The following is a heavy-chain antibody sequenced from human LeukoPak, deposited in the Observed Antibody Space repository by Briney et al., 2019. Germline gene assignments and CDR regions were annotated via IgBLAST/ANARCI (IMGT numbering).Heavy chain of an antibody. CDR3: AKQGRDWLRDYYYYMDV. J-gene: IGHJ6*03. Sequence: AGGSLRLSCAASGFNFGSYSMTWVRQAPGKGLEWVSVISADSATTFYADSVKGRFTISRDNSRNTLYLQMNSLRAEDTAVYYCAKQGRDWLRDYYYYMDVWGKGTTVTISS. CDR2: ISADSATT. CDR1: GFNFGSYS. D-gene: IGHD3-9*01. V-gene: IGHV3-23*01.